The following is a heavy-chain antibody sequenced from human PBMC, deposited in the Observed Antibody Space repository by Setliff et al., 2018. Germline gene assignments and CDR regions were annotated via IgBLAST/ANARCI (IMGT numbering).Heavy chain of an antibody. CDR3: ARLRGAFDY. CDR1: GGSISSYY. CDR2: IYYSGST. Sequence: ASETLSLTCTVSGGSISSYYWSWIRQPPGKRLEWIGYIYYSGSTNYNPSLESRVTISVDTPKNQFSLRLNSATAADTAVYYCARLRGAFDYWGQGTLVTVSS. D-gene: IGHD3-16*01. J-gene: IGHJ4*02. V-gene: IGHV4-59*01.